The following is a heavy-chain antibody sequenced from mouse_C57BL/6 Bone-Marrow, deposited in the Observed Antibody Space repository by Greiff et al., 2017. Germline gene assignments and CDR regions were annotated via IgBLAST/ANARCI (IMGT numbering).Heavy chain of an antibody. CDR1: GFNIKDDY. D-gene: IGHD3-2*02. V-gene: IGHV14-4*01. CDR2: IDPENGDT. CDR3: ASLSQAEFAY. Sequence: VQLQQSGAELVRPGASVKLSCTASGFNIKDDYMHWVKQRPEQGLEWIGWIDPENGDTEYASKFQGKATITADKSSSTAYMQLSSLTSEDSAVYFCASLSQAEFAYWGQGTLVTVSA. J-gene: IGHJ3*01.